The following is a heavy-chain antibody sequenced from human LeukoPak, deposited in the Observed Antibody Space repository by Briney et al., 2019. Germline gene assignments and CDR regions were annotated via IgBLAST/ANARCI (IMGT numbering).Heavy chain of an antibody. CDR1: GYTFTSHG. D-gene: IGHD4-11*01. V-gene: IGHV1-18*01. J-gene: IGHJ4*02. CDR3: ARDWPTVIADY. CDR2: ISANNGDT. Sequence: ASVKVSCKTPGYTFTSHGISWVRQAPGQGLEWMGWISANNGDTNYAQRMQGRLTMTTDTSTSTAYMELRSLSSDDTAIYYCARDWPTVIADYWGQGTLVTVSS.